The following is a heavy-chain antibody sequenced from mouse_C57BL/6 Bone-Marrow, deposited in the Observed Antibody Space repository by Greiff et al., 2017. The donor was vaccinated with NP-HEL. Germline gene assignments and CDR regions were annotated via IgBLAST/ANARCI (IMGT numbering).Heavy chain of an antibody. CDR3: ARKSPNWVFDY. Sequence: EVQVVESGGGLVKPGGSLKLSCAASGFTFSSYAMSWVRQTPEKRLEWVATISDGGSYTYYPDNVKGRFTISRDNAKNNLYLQMSHLKSEDTAMYYCARKSPNWVFDYWGQGTTLTVSS. CDR2: ISDGGSYT. J-gene: IGHJ2*01. CDR1: GFTFSSYA. D-gene: IGHD4-1*01. V-gene: IGHV5-4*01.